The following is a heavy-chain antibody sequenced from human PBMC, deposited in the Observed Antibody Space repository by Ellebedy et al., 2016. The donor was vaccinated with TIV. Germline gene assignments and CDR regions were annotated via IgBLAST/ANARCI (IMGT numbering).Heavy chain of an antibody. V-gene: IGHV3-21*01. CDR2: ITTSGSYI. D-gene: IGHD1-14*01. Sequence: GGSLGLSCAASGFTFSTYSMNWVRQAPGKGLEWVSFITTSGSYIYYADSVKGRFTISRDNAKNSLYLQMNSLRVEDTAVYYCARFETTEGMDVWGQGTTVTVSS. CDR1: GFTFSTYS. CDR3: ARFETTEGMDV. J-gene: IGHJ6*02.